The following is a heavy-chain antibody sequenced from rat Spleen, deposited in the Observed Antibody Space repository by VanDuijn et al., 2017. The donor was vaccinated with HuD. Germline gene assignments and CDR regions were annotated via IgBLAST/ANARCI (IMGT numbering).Heavy chain of an antibody. Sequence: EVQLVESGGGLVQPGRSLKLSCTASGFTLSNYGMAWVCQTPTRGLEWVASITNAAGKVYYPDSVKGRFTISRDTAQNILYLQMNSPRSEDTAIYYCARPTTGIPFNYWGQGVMVTVSS. CDR1: GFTLSNYG. CDR3: ARPTTGIPFNY. V-gene: IGHV5S13*01. J-gene: IGHJ2*01. CDR2: ITNAAGKV. D-gene: IGHD1-9*01.